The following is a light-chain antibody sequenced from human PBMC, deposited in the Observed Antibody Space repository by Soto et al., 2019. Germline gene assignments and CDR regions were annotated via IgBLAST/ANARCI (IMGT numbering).Light chain of an antibody. Sequence: DIQMTQSPSTLSASVGDRVTITCRASQSISSWLAWYQQKPGKAPKLLIYKASTLESGVPSRFSGSGSGTEFTLTITSLQPDDFATYYCQQYNSYPLTFGGGTKVEIK. J-gene: IGKJ4*01. V-gene: IGKV1-5*03. CDR2: KAS. CDR1: QSISSW. CDR3: QQYNSYPLT.